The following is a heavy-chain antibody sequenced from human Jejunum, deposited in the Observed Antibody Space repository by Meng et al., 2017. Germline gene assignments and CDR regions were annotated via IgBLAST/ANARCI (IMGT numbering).Heavy chain of an antibody. J-gene: IGHJ1*01. Sequence: VRLQRWGAGLLKPSETLSPTCAVYGGSFSGYYWCWVRQSPGKGLEWIAEINHSGSSNYNPSFQSRVTISVDRPRNQFSLKLSSVTAADTGVYYCARPAGYSSDWYKYFQHWGQGTLVTVSS. CDR2: INHSGSS. D-gene: IGHD6-13*01. CDR3: ARPAGYSSDWYKYFQH. CDR1: GGSFSGYY. V-gene: IGHV4-34*02.